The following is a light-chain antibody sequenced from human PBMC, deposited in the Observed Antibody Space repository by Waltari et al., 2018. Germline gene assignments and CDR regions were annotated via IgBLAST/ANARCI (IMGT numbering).Light chain of an antibody. CDR1: QGISSR. CDR2: QAS. CDR3: QQYNPNFLYT. J-gene: IGKJ2*01. V-gene: IGKV1-5*03. Sequence: DIQMTQSPSSVSASVGDRVTLTCRASQGISSRLAWYQQKPGKAPKLLIYQASSLESGVPSRFSGSGSGTEFTLTISSLQPDDFATYYCQQYNPNFLYTFGQGTKVEI.